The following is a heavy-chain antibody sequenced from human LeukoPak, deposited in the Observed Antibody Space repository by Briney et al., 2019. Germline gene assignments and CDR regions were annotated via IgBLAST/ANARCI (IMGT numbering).Heavy chain of an antibody. J-gene: IGHJ4*02. CDR3: ADFDFDY. V-gene: IGHV4-4*07. CDR1: GGSISGYS. CDR2: MYTSGST. Sequence: PSETLSLTCTVSGGSISGYSWSWIRQPAGKGLEWIGRMYTSGSTNYNPSLKSRVTMSVDTSKNHFSLKLISVTAADTAVYYCADFDFDYWGQGTLVTVSS.